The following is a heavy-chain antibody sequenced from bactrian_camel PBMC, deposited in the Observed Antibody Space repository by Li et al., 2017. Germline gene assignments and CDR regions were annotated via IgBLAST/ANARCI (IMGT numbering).Heavy chain of an antibody. D-gene: IGHD6*01. V-gene: IGHV3S55*01. CDR1: GDTIGRFC. J-gene: IGHJ4*01. Sequence: HVQLVESGGGSVQVGGSLRLSCVASGDTIGRFCMGWFRQIPDKEREAVAGIDSDGRITYHETVEGRFTISQDSAKNTLDLQMNSLKTEDTAVYFCATGSRYGVASFYKYWGQGTQVTVS. CDR3: ATGSRYGVASFYKY. CDR2: IDSDGRI.